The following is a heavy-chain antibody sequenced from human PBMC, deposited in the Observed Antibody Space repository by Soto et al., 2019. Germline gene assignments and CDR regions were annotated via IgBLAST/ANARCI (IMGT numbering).Heavy chain of an antibody. J-gene: IGHJ3*02. Sequence: LRLSCAASGFTFDDYAMHWVRQAPGKGLEWVSGISWNSGSIGYADSVKGRFTISRDNAKNSLYLQMNSLRAEDTASYYCAKDILLWFGESLSGGAFDIWGQGTMVTVSS. CDR2: ISWNSGSI. D-gene: IGHD3-10*01. CDR3: AKDILLWFGESLSGGAFDI. CDR1: GFTFDDYA. V-gene: IGHV3-9*01.